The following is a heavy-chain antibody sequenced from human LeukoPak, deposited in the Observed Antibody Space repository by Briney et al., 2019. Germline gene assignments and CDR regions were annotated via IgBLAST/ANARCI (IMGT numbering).Heavy chain of an antibody. J-gene: IGHJ3*02. Sequence: PSETLSLTCTVSGGSISSYYWSWIRQPPGKGLEWIGEINHSGSTNYNPSLKSRVTISVDTSKNQFSLKLSSVTAADTAVYYCARVRWELLDAFDIWGQGTMVTVSS. D-gene: IGHD1-26*01. CDR2: INHSGST. CDR3: ARVRWELLDAFDI. CDR1: GGSISSYY. V-gene: IGHV4-34*01.